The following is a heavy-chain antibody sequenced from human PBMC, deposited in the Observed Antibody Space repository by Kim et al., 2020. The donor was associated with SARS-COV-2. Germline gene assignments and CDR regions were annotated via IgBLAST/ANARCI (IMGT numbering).Heavy chain of an antibody. V-gene: IGHV4-39*07. CDR3: ARDRVVVAATGYNWFDP. CDR1: GGSISSSSYY. J-gene: IGHJ5*02. CDR2: IYYSGST. Sequence: SETLSLTCTVSGGSISSSSYYWGWIRQPPGKGLEWIGSIYYSGSTYYNPSLKSRVTISVDTSKNQFSLKLSSVTAADTAVYYCARDRVVVAATGYNWFDPWGQGTPVTVSS. D-gene: IGHD2-15*01.